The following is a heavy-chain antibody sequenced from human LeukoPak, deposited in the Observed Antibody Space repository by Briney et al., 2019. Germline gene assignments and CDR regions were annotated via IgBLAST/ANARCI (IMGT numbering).Heavy chain of an antibody. D-gene: IGHD4-23*01. J-gene: IGHJ4*02. Sequence: GESLKISCKGSGYSFTSYWISWVRQAPGQGLEWMGIINPSGGSTSYAQKFQGRVTMTRDTSTSTVYMELSSLRSEDTAVYYCARGLPYGGNSGPIYWGQGTLVTVSS. CDR3: ARGLPYGGNSGPIY. V-gene: IGHV1-46*01. CDR1: GYSFTSYW. CDR2: INPSGGST.